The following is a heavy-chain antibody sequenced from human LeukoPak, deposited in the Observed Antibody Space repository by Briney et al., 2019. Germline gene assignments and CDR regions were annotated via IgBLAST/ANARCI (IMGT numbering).Heavy chain of an antibody. CDR2: IYNGGTT. D-gene: IGHD4-17*01. CDR3: ARRGYGDYAPFDY. J-gene: IGHJ4*02. V-gene: IGHV3-66*04. Sequence: GGSLRLSCTVSGFTVSTNSMTWVRQAPGKGLEWLSLIYNGGTTYYADSVKGRFSISRDNSKNILYLQMNSLRAEDTAVYYCARRGYGDYAPFDYWGQGALDTVSS. CDR1: GFTVSTNS.